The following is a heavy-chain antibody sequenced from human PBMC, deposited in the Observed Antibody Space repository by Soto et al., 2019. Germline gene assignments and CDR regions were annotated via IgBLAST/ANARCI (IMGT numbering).Heavy chain of an antibody. J-gene: IGHJ4*01. CDR3: ARGSNSSGYMVH. CDR1: GGSISSGGYY. D-gene: IGHD3-22*01. V-gene: IGHV4-31*02. CDR2: IYYSGST. Sequence: SETLSLTCTVSGGSISSGGYYWSWIRQHPGKGLEWIGYIYYSGSTYYNPSLKSRVTISVDTSKNQFSLKLSSVTAADTAVYYCARGSNSSGYMVHWGHGTLVTVSS.